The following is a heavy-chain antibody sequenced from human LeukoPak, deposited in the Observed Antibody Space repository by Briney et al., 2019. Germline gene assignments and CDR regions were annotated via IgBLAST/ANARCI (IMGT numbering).Heavy chain of an antibody. J-gene: IGHJ4*02. CDR3: ARVPQGSSWPYYFDY. D-gene: IGHD6-13*01. Sequence: ASVKVSCKASGYTFTGYYMHWVRQAPGQGPVWMGWINPNSGGTNYAQKFQGRVTMTRDTSISTAYMELSRLRSDDTAVYYCARVPQGSSWPYYFDYWGQGTLVTVSS. CDR1: GYTFTGYY. CDR2: INPNSGGT. V-gene: IGHV1-2*02.